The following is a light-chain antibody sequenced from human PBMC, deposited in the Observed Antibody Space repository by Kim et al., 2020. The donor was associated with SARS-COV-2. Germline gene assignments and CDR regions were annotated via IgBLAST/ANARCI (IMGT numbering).Light chain of an antibody. CDR2: GKN. CDR1: SLSTYY. CDR3: NSRDTSGDHVV. Sequence: ALGQTVRITCQGDSLSTYYASWYQQKPGQAPTLVLYGKNKRPSGIPDRFSGSNSGNTASLTVTGAQAVDEADYYCNSRDTSGDHVVFGGGTQLTVL. V-gene: IGLV3-19*01. J-gene: IGLJ2*01.